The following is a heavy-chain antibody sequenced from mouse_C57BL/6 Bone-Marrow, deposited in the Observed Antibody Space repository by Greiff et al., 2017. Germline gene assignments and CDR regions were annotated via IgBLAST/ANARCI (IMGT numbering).Heavy chain of an antibody. Sequence: EVQLQESGPGLVKPSQSLSLTCSVTGYSITSGYYWNWIRQFPGKKLEWMGYISSDGSNNYNPSLKNRISITRDTSKNQFCLKLNSVTTEDTATYYCAREGTTVVGDYWGQGTTLTVAS. V-gene: IGHV3-6*01. CDR2: ISSDGSN. CDR1: GYSITSGYY. CDR3: AREGTTVVGDY. D-gene: IGHD1-1*01. J-gene: IGHJ2*01.